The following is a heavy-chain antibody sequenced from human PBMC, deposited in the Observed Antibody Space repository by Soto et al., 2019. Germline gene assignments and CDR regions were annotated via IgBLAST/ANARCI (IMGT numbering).Heavy chain of an antibody. J-gene: IGHJ4*02. CDR1: GFTFSGSA. Sequence: PGGSLRLSCAASGFTFSGSAMHWVRQASGKGLEWVGRIRDKANCYATAYTASVKGRFTISRDDSKNTAYLQMNSLKTEDTAVYYCTRLYCGGDCDFDSWGQGTLVTV. D-gene: IGHD2-21*02. CDR2: IRDKANCYAT. V-gene: IGHV3-73*01. CDR3: TRLYCGGDCDFDS.